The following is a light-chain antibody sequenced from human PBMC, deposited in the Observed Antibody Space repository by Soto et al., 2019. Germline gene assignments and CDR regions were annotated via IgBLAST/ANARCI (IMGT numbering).Light chain of an antibody. CDR1: SSDVGGYNY. Sequence: QSALTQPASVSGSPGQSITISCTGGSSDVGGYNYVSWYQQHPGKAPKLMIYEVSNRPSGVSDRFSGSKSGNTASLTISGLQAEDEADYYCSSHTSSSTKVFGTGTKVTVL. V-gene: IGLV2-14*01. CDR2: EVS. CDR3: SSHTSSSTKV. J-gene: IGLJ1*01.